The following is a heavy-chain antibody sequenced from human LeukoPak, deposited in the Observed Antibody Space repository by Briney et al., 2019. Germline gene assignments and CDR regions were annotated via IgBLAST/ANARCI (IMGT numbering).Heavy chain of an antibody. CDR2: ISSSSSTI. CDR1: GFTFSDYY. CDR3: ARGPPVNYDSSGFDY. J-gene: IGHJ4*02. V-gene: IGHV3-11*04. D-gene: IGHD3-22*01. Sequence: GGSLRLSCAASGFTFSDYYMSWIRQAPGKGLEWVSYISSSSSTIYYADSVKGRFTISRDNAKNSLYLQMNSLRAEDTAVYYCARGPPVNYDSSGFDYWGQGTLVTVSS.